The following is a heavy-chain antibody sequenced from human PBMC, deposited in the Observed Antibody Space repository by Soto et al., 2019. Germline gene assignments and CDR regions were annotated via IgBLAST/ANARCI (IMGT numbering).Heavy chain of an antibody. D-gene: IGHD3-22*01. J-gene: IGHJ5*02. CDR1: GCTFTSYA. CDR3: AISLGRIEVVITTARGS. CDR2: INAGNGNT. V-gene: IGHV1-3*01. Sequence: AAVEVSCKASGCTFTSYAMHWVRQAPGQRLEWMGWINAGNGNTKYSQKFQGRVTITRDTSASTAYMELSSLRSEDTAVYYCAISLGRIEVVITTARGSWGKGTLATVSS.